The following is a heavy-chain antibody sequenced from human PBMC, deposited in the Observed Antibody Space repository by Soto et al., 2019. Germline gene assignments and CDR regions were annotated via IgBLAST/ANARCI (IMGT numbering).Heavy chain of an antibody. CDR2: INAGNGNT. Sequence: ASVKVSCKASGYTFTSYAMHWVRQAPGQRLEWMGWINAGNGNTKYSQKFQGRVTITRDTSASTAYMELSSLRSEDTAVYYCARVLVSSSQHNWFDPWGQGTLVTVPS. J-gene: IGHJ5*02. CDR1: GYTFTSYA. D-gene: IGHD6-6*01. V-gene: IGHV1-3*01. CDR3: ARVLVSSSQHNWFDP.